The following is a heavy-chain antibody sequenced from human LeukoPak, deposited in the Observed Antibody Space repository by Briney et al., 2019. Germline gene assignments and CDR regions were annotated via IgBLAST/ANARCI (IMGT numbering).Heavy chain of an antibody. J-gene: IGHJ4*02. Sequence: SETLSLTCGVFVVSINDYYWSWIRQSPGKRLEWIGEISHTEGTRYNPSLESRVTMSVGTSENQLSLKLIFVTAADTAVYYCARIRCGHSGSVCYNHWGLGTLVTVSS. CDR3: ARIRCGHSGSVCYNH. D-gene: IGHD2-21*01. CDR1: VVSINDYY. CDR2: ISHTEGT. V-gene: IGHV4-34*01.